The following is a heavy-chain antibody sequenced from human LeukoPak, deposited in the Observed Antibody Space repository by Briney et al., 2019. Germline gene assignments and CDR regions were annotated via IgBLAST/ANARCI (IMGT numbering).Heavy chain of an antibody. D-gene: IGHD6-13*01. CDR3: ARDLLTYSSSWDY. CDR2: ISSSSSYI. Sequence: GGSLRLSCAASGFTFSSYAMSWVRQAPGKGLEWVSSISSSSSYIYYADSVKGRFTISRDNAKNSLYLQTNSLRAEDTAVYYCARDLLTYSSSWDYWGQGTLVTVSS. J-gene: IGHJ4*02. CDR1: GFTFSSYA. V-gene: IGHV3-21*01.